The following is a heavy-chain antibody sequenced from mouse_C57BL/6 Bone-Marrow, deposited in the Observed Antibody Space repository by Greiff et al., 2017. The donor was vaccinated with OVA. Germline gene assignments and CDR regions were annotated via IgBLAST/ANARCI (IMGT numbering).Heavy chain of an antibody. CDR2: ILWDDDK. Sequence: QVTLKESGPGLLQPSQTLSLTCSFSGFSLSTFGMGVGWIRQPSGKGLEWLAHILWDDDKYYNPALKSRLTSSKDTAKNQVFLKSANVDTADTATYYCARIGGKGGYYFDYWGQGTTLTVSS. CDR3: ARIGGKGGYYFDY. CDR1: GFSLSTFGMG. V-gene: IGHV8-8*01. J-gene: IGHJ2*01.